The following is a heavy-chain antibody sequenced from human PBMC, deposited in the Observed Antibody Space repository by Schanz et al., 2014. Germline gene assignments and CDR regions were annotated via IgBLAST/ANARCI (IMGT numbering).Heavy chain of an antibody. D-gene: IGHD6-19*01. CDR1: GYTFTFTTYG. CDR2: INTYNGNT. J-gene: IGHJ4*02. V-gene: IGHV1-18*01. CDR3: ARGLVRYFDN. Sequence: QVQLVQSGGEVKKPGASVKVSCKASGYTFTFTTYGISWVRQVPGQGLEWMGWINTYNGNTNYAQRLQGRVTMTRDTSISTAYMELSRLRSDDTAVYFCARGLVRYFDNWGQGTLVTVSS.